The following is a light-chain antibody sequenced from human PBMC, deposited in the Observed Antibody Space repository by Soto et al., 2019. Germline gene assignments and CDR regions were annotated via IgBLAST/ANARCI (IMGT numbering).Light chain of an antibody. V-gene: IGLV2-14*03. J-gene: IGLJ3*02. CDR3: SSYTISSTVV. Sequence: QSALTQPASVSGSPGQSITISCTGTSSDVGGYNFVSWYQQHPGKAPKFIIFDVSNRLSGVSNRFSGSKSGNTASLTISGLQAEDEADYYCSSYTISSTVVFGGGTKLTVL. CDR2: DVS. CDR1: SSDVGGYNF.